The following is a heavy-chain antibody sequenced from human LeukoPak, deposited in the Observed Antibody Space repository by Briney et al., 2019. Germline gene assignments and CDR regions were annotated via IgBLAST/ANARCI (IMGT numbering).Heavy chain of an antibody. CDR2: INTNTGNP. CDR3: ARVGSPVYYYYMDV. Sequence: ASVKVSCKASGYTFTSYAMNWVRQAPGQGLEWMGWINTNTGNPTYAQGFTGRFVFSLDTSVRTPYLQISSLKAEDTAVYYCARVGSPVYYYYMDVWGKGTTVTVSS. CDR1: GYTFTSYA. V-gene: IGHV7-4-1*02. J-gene: IGHJ6*03.